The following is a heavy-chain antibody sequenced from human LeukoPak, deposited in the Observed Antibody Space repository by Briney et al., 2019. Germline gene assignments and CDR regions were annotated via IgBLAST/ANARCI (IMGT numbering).Heavy chain of an antibody. J-gene: IGHJ4*02. V-gene: IGHV3-21*01. CDR2: ISSSSSYI. Sequence: PGGSLRLSCAASGFTFSSYSMNWVRQAPGKGLEWVSSISSSSSYIYYADSVKGRFTISRDNAKNSLYLQMNSLRAEDTAVYYCARDRNDFWSGYYELFDYWGQGTLATVSS. D-gene: IGHD3-3*01. CDR1: GFTFSSYS. CDR3: ARDRNDFWSGYYELFDY.